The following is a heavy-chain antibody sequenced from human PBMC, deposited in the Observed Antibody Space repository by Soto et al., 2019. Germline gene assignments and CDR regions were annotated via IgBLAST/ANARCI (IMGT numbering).Heavy chain of an antibody. CDR2: IIPIFGTA. CDR3: AGEDWISTSCPVPNKWFDP. V-gene: IGHV1-69*12. Sequence: QVQLVQSGAEVKKPGSSVKVSCKASGGTFSSYAISWVRQAPGQGLEWMGGIIPIFGTANYAQKFQGRVTITADESTSTDYMELSSLRSEDTAVYYWAGEDWISTSCPVPNKWFDPWGQGTLVTVSS. J-gene: IGHJ5*02. D-gene: IGHD2-2*01. CDR1: GGTFSSYA.